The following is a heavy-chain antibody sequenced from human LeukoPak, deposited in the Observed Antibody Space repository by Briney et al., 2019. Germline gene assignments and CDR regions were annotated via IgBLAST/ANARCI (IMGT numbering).Heavy chain of an antibody. CDR1: GGSFSGYY. CDR2: INHSGST. J-gene: IGHJ5*02. Sequence: PSETLSLTCAVYGGSFSGYYWSWIRQPPGKGLEWIGEINHSGSTNYNPSLKSRVTTSVDTSKNQFSLKLSSVTAADTAVYYCARAPPRPVAHLRGDNWFDPWGQGTLVTVSS. CDR3: ARAPPRPVAHLRGDNWFDP. V-gene: IGHV4-34*01. D-gene: IGHD2-21*01.